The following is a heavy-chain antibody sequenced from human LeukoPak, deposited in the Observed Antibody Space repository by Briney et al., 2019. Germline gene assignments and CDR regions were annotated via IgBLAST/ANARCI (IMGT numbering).Heavy chain of an antibody. Sequence: SETLSLTCTVSGGSISSGGYYWSWIRQPPGKGLEWIGYIYHSGSTHYNPSLKSRVTISVDTSKNQFSLKLSSVTAADTAVYYCAVLWFGESPYFDYWGQGTLVTVSS. CDR1: GGSISSGGYY. CDR2: IYHSGST. CDR3: AVLWFGESPYFDY. V-gene: IGHV4-30-2*01. D-gene: IGHD3-10*01. J-gene: IGHJ4*02.